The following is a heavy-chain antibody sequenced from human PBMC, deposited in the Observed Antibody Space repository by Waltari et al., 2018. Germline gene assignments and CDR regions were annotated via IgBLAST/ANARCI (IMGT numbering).Heavy chain of an antibody. D-gene: IGHD2-8*01. J-gene: IGHJ4*02. CDR2: VNPKTGVT. CDR1: GYTLIDEY. Sequence: QIQLVQSGAEVKTPGASVKVSCKASGYTLIDEYIPWVRQAPGQGLEWMGWVNPKTGVTKYSQKFQGRVTMTRDTSINTGYVELSSLRSDDTAIYFCARDGSMKPFDYWGQGTQVTVSS. CDR3: ARDGSMKPFDY. V-gene: IGHV1-2*02.